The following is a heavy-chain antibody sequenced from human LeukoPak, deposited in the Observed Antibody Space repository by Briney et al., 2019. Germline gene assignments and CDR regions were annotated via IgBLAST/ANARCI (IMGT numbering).Heavy chain of an antibody. J-gene: IGHJ5*02. Sequence: SETLSLTCAVSGGSFSGYYWSWIRQPPGKGLEWIGEINHSGSTNYNPSLKSRVTTSVDTPKNQFSLKLSSVTAADTAVYYCARGRFDPWGQGTLVTVSS. CDR3: ARGRFDP. CDR1: GGSFSGYY. V-gene: IGHV4-34*01. CDR2: INHSGST.